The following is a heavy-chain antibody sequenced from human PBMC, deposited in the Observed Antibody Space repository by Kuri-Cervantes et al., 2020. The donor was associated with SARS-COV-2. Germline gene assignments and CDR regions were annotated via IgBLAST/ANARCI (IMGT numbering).Heavy chain of an antibody. V-gene: IGHV3-33*01. CDR2: IWYGGSNK. J-gene: IGHJ4*02. CDR1: GFTFSSYG. CDR3: ARDRSFTPDY. D-gene: IGHD3-10*01. Sequence: GESLKISCAASGFTFSSYGMHWVRQAPGKGLEWVAVIWYGGSNKYYADSVKGRFTISRDNSKNTLYLQMNSLRAEDTAVYYCARDRSFTPDYWGQGTLVTVSS.